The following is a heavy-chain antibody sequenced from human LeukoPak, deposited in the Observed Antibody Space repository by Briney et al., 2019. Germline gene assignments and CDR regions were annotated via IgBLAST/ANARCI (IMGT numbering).Heavy chain of an antibody. CDR3: ARGLAGVGATLWYYYYYMGV. V-gene: IGHV1-18*01. J-gene: IGHJ6*03. D-gene: IGHD1-26*01. CDR2: ISAYNGNT. CDR1: GYTFTSYG. Sequence: ASVKVSCKASGYTFTSYGISWVRQAPGQGLEWMGWISAYNGNTNYAQKLQGRVTMTTDTSTSTAYMELSSLRSEDTAVYYCARGLAGVGATLWYYYYYMGVWGKGTTVTVSS.